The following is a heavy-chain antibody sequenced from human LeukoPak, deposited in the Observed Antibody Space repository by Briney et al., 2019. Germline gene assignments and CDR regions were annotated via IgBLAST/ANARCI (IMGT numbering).Heavy chain of an antibody. CDR1: GFTLSSYW. CDR3: ARGGLIQRHAFDI. V-gene: IGHV3-74*01. D-gene: IGHD1-1*01. Sequence: GGSLRLSCAASGFTLSSYWMHWVRQAPGKGLVWVSRINSDGSSTSYADSVKGRFTISRDNAKNSLYLQMNSLRGEDTALYYCARGGLIQRHAFDIWGQGTMVTVSS. J-gene: IGHJ3*02. CDR2: INSDGSST.